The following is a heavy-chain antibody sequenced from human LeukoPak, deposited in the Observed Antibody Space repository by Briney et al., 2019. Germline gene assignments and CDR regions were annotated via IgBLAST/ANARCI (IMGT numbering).Heavy chain of an antibody. V-gene: IGHV3-30*02. CDR2: IRHDGSDE. Sequence: GGSLRLSCATSGFTFNTFGMHWVRQTPGKGGEGVAFIRHDGSDEYYADSVKGRFPLSRHNSQSTLYLQMHRLRTGDTAIYYCAKQIDGSGTFLYPKYFDYWGQGTLVTVSS. D-gene: IGHD3-10*01. J-gene: IGHJ4*02. CDR1: GFTFNTFG. CDR3: AKQIDGSGTFLYPKYFDY.